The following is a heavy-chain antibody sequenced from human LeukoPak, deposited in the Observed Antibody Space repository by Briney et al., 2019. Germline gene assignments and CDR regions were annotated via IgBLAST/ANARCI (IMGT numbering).Heavy chain of an antibody. V-gene: IGHV4-59*12. CDR2: IYYSGST. J-gene: IGHJ4*02. CDR3: ARGRLYNYGSGSYFEFDY. CDR1: GGSISSYY. D-gene: IGHD3-10*01. Sequence: PSETLSLTCTVSGGSISSYYWSWIRQPPGKGLEWIGYIYYSGSTNYNPSLRSRVTISVDTSKNQFSLKLSSVTAADTAVYYCARGRLYNYGSGSYFEFDYWGQGTLVTVSS.